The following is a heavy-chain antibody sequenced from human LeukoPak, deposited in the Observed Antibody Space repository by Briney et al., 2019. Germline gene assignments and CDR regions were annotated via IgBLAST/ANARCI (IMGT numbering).Heavy chain of an antibody. CDR1: RYTFTSYD. J-gene: IGHJ4*02. Sequence: ASVKVSCKASRYTFTSYDINWVRPDTGHGLEWMGWMNHNSGNTGHAQKFQGRVTRTRNTSISTAYMELSSLRSEDTAVYYCARAPRSGGYYYVYGYWGQGTLVTVSS. CDR3: ARAPRSGGYYYVYGY. D-gene: IGHD3-22*01. V-gene: IGHV1-8*01. CDR2: MNHNSGNT.